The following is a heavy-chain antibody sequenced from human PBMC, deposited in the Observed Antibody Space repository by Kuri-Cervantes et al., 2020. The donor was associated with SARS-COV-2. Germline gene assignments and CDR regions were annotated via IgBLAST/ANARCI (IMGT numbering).Heavy chain of an antibody. V-gene: IGHV4-39*01. CDR3: ARRPREEDHSFHWYFDL. D-gene: IGHD5-18*01. CDR1: GGSISSYY. CDR2: IYHSGST. J-gene: IGHJ2*01. Sequence: SETLSLTCTVSGGSISSYYWGWIRQPPGKGLERIGSIYHSGSTYYNPSLKSRVTISVDTSKNQFSLRLSSVTAADTAMYYCARRPREEDHSFHWYFDLWGRGTLVTVSS.